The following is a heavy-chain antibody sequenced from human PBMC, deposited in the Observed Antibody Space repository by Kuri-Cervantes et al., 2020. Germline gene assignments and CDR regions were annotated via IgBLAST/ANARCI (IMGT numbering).Heavy chain of an antibody. CDR3: ARGVAARFWFDP. Sequence: SETLSLTCTVSGGSISSSSYYWSWIRQPPGKGLEWIGEINHSGSTNYNPSLKSRVTISVDTSKNQFSLKLSSVTAADTAVYYCARGVAARFWFDPWGQGTLVTVSS. V-gene: IGHV4-39*07. CDR2: INHSGST. D-gene: IGHD6-6*01. J-gene: IGHJ5*02. CDR1: GGSISSSSYY.